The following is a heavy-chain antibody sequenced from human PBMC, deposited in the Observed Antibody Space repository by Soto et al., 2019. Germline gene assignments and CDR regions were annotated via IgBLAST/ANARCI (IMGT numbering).Heavy chain of an antibody. V-gene: IGHV3-23*01. J-gene: IGHJ5*02. D-gene: IGHD2-21*02. CDR3: AKFYGGNSAHTYTIDP. Sequence: EVQLLESGGGLVQPGGSLRLSCAASGFTFSTYARSWVRQAPGKGLEWVSTISGSGGSTHYADSVKGRFTISRDNSKNTLYLQMNSLRAEDTAVYYCAKFYGGNSAHTYTIDPWGQGTLVTVSS. CDR2: ISGSGGST. CDR1: GFTFSTYA.